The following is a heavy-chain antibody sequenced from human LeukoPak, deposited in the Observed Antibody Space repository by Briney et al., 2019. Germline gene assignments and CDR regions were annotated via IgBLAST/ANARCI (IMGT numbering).Heavy chain of an antibody. D-gene: IGHD3-3*01. CDR2: IYYSGST. Sequence: SETLSLTCTISGGSISSYYWSWIRQPPGKELEWIGYIYYSGSTNYNPSLKSRVTISVDTSKNQFSLKLSSVTAADTAVYYCARGYYDFWSGGYYYYYMDVWGKGTTVTVSS. CDR1: GGSISSYY. CDR3: ARGYYDFWSGGYYYYYMDV. J-gene: IGHJ6*03. V-gene: IGHV4-59*01.